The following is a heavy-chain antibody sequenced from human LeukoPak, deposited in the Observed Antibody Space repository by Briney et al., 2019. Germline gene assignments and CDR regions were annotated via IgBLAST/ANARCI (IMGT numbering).Heavy chain of an antibody. J-gene: IGHJ6*02. V-gene: IGHV1-2*02. Sequence: ASVKVSCKASGYTFTSYGISWVRQAPGQGLEWMGWINPNSGGTNYAQKFQGRVTMTRDTSISTAYMELSRLRSDDTAVYYCARESPISSTSCDVWGQGTTVTVSS. CDR3: ARESPISSTSCDV. CDR2: INPNSGGT. D-gene: IGHD2-2*01. CDR1: GYTFTSYG.